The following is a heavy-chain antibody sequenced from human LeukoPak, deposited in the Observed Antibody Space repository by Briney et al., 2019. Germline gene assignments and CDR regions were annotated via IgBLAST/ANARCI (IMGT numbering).Heavy chain of an antibody. CDR1: GGSISSSDW. CDR2: IYYSGST. V-gene: IGHV4-4*02. J-gene: IGHJ4*02. Sequence: SETLSLTCAVSGGSISSSDWWSCVRQPPGKGLEWLGQIYYSGSTNYNPSLKSRVTISVDKSKNQFSLKLSSVTAADTAVYYCARVSGSYFDYWGQGTLVTVSS. D-gene: IGHD1-26*01. CDR3: ARVSGSYFDY.